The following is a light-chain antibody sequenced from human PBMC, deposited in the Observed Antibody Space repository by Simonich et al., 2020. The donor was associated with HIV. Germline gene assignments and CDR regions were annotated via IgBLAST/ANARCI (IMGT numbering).Light chain of an antibody. J-gene: IGKJ4*01. CDR1: QSVSTY. Sequence: EIVLTQSPATLSLSPGERATLSCRASQSVSTYLAWYQQKPGQAPRLLIYDASNRATSIPARFSGSGSGTDFTLTINSMESEDFAVYYCQQYNHWPPLTFGGGTKVEIK. CDR3: QQYNHWPPLT. V-gene: IGKV3-11*01. CDR2: DAS.